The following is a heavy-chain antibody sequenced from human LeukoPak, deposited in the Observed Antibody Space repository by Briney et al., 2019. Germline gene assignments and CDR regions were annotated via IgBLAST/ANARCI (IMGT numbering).Heavy chain of an antibody. Sequence: SETLSLTCTVSGGSLSGYYWSWIRQPPGKGLEWIGYIYYSGSTNYNPSLKSRVTISVDTSKNQFSLKLSSVTAADTAVYYCARGCSWSPDYMDVWGKGTTVTVSS. CDR2: IYYSGST. D-gene: IGHD6-13*01. V-gene: IGHV4-59*01. CDR1: GGSLSGYY. CDR3: ARGCSWSPDYMDV. J-gene: IGHJ6*03.